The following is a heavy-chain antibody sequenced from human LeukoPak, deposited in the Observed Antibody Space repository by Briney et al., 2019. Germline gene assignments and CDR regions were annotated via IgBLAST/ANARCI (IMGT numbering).Heavy chain of an antibody. J-gene: IGHJ4*02. Sequence: PSETMSLTCTVSGASVSSGSYYWSWIRQPPGKGLEWIGYIYYSGSTNYNPSLKSRVTISVDTSKNQFSLKLSSVTAADTAVYYCARGSRGYSYGWGQGTLVTVSS. CDR3: ARGSRGYSYG. CDR2: IYYSGST. D-gene: IGHD5-18*01. CDR1: GASVSSGSYY. V-gene: IGHV4-61*01.